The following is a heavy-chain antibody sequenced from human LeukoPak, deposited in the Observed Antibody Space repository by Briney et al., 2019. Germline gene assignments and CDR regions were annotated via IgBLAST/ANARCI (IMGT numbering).Heavy chain of an antibody. D-gene: IGHD4-17*01. CDR3: AKDMGDYGDHGVDY. V-gene: IGHV3-9*01. Sequence: GGSLRLSCAVSGFTFDDYAMHWVRQAPGKGLEWVSGINWNSGSIAYADSVKGRFTISRDNAKNSLYLQMNSLRAEDTALYCCAKDMGDYGDHGVDYWGQRTLVTVSS. J-gene: IGHJ4*02. CDR1: GFTFDDYA. CDR2: INWNSGSI.